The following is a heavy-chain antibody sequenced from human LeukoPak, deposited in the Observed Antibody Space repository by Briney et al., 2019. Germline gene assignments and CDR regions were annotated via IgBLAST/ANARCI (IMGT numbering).Heavy chain of an antibody. CDR1: GGSFSGYY. CDR2: IYYSGST. V-gene: IGHV4-34*01. J-gene: IGHJ3*02. Sequence: SETLSLTCAVYGGSFSGYYWSWIRQPPGKGLEWIGSIYYSGSTYYNPSLKSRVTISVDTSKNQFSLKLSSVTAADTAMFYCAREGNAYCGGDCYFGAFDIWGQGTMVTVSS. CDR3: AREGNAYCGGDCYFGAFDI. D-gene: IGHD2-21*02.